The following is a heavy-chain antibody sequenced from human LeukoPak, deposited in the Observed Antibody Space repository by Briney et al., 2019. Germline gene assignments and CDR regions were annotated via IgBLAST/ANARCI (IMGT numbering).Heavy chain of an antibody. Sequence: GGSLRLSCAASGFTFSSYAMSWVRQAPGKGLEWVSAISGSGGSTYYADSVKGRFTISRDNSKNTLYLQMNSLRAEDTAVYYCAKGAPGASYYYGSGSYCDWGQGTLVTVSS. J-gene: IGHJ4*02. D-gene: IGHD3-10*01. V-gene: IGHV3-23*01. CDR3: AKGAPGASYYYGSGSYCD. CDR1: GFTFSSYA. CDR2: ISGSGGST.